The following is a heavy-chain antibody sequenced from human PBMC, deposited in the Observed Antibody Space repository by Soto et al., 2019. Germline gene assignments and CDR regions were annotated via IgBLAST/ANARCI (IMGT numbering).Heavy chain of an antibody. V-gene: IGHV3-9*01. D-gene: IGHD5-12*01. J-gene: IGHJ3*02. CDR1: GFTFYHYA. CDR2: ISCNSGSI. CDR3: AKDRGYSAYHLFLPAFDT. Sequence: EVQLVESGGGLVQPGRSLRLSCAASGFTFYHYAMHWVRQSPGKCLEWVSGISCNSGSIGSSGHVHGRFTISRDNAKISLYLQMNSLRAEDTALYYCAKDRGYSAYHLFLPAFDTWGQGTMVTVSS.